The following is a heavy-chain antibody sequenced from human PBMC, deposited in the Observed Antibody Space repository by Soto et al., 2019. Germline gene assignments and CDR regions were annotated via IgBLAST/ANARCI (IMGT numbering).Heavy chain of an antibody. CDR2: ISGYNGDT. Sequence: QGQLVQSGAEVKKPGASVKVSCKASGYTFTRYGISWVRQAPGQGFEWMGWISGYNGDTNYAQKFQGRVTMTIDTSTSIAYMELRSLTSDDTAVYFCAKNGQPPYYYYGLDVWGQGTTVTVSS. J-gene: IGHJ6*02. V-gene: IGHV1-18*01. CDR3: AKNGQPPYYYYGLDV. D-gene: IGHD2-8*01. CDR1: GYTFTRYG.